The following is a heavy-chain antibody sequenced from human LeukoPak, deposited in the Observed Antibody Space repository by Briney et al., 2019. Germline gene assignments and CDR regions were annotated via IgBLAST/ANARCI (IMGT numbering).Heavy chain of an antibody. CDR1: GVSIFSHQ. Sequence: SETLSLTCTVSGVSIFSHQWSWIRQSPGKGLEWIGYIHYSGIIYYNPSLKSRVTISVDTSKSHFSLKLSSVTAADTALYYCARDLGNWFDHWGQGIQVTVSS. CDR2: IHYSGII. D-gene: IGHD3-10*01. V-gene: IGHV4-59*08. J-gene: IGHJ5*02. CDR3: ARDLGNWFDH.